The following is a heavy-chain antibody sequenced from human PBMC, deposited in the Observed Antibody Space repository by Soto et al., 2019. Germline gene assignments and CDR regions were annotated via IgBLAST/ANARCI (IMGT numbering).Heavy chain of an antibody. J-gene: IGHJ4*02. Sequence: PSETLSLTCTVSGGSVSNSNYYWGWIRQSPGKGLEWIGSVYYRGRSYSKSSVKSRVTISVDTSKNQFSLNLNSVTALDTAVYFCVSQRTSVLTQAYFDYWGPGALVTVSP. V-gene: IGHV4-39*01. CDR1: GGSVSNSNYY. CDR3: VSQRTSVLTQAYFDY. D-gene: IGHD2-8*01. CDR2: VYYRGRS.